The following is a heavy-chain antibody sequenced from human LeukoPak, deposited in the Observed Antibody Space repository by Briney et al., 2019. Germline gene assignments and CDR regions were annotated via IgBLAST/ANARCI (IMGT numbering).Heavy chain of an antibody. CDR1: GVSFSGYA. D-gene: IGHD1-26*01. J-gene: IGHJ4*02. CDR3: ARGQSVGWEIGVCDF. V-gene: IGHV3-33*01. Sequence: GGSLRLSCAVSGVSFSGYAMHWVRQAPGKGLEWVGLIKYDASDEYYADSVKGRFTISRDDSRNTLYLQMTSLRAGDTAVYYCARGQSVGWEIGVCDFWGQGSLVTVAS. CDR2: IKYDASDE.